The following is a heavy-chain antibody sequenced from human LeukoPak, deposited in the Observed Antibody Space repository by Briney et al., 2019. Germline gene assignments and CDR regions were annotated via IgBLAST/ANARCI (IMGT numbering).Heavy chain of an antibody. CDR1: GYTFTGYY. V-gene: IGHV1-2*02. CDR3: ARGQGNGDYAAG. J-gene: IGHJ4*02. D-gene: IGHD4-17*01. Sequence: ASVTVSCKASGYTFTGYYMHWVRQAPGQWLAWMGWINPNSGGTNYAQKFQGRVTMTRDTSISTAYMELSRLRSDDTAVYYCARGQGNGDYAAGWGQGTLVTVSS. CDR2: INPNSGGT.